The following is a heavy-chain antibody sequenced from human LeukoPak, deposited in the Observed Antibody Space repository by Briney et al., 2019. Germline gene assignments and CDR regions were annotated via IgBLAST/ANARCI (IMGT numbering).Heavy chain of an antibody. CDR3: ARDDAIRGVGMDV. J-gene: IGHJ6*02. V-gene: IGHV3-74*01. Sequence: GGSLRLSGAASGFTFSSYWMHWVRQVPGKGLVWVSRLNTDGSSTSYADSVKGRFTISRDNARNTLYLQMNSLRAEDTAVYYCARDDAIRGVGMDVWGQGTTVTVSS. CDR1: GFTFSSYW. D-gene: IGHD3-10*01. CDR2: LNTDGSST.